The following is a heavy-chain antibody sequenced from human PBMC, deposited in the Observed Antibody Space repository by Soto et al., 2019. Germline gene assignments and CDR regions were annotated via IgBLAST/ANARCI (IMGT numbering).Heavy chain of an antibody. CDR1: GFTFSSYG. CDR3: AKDLGTVVTPFLDY. Sequence: QVQLVESGGGVVQPGRSLRLSCAASGFTFSSYGMHWVRQAPGKGLEWVAVISYDGSNKYYADSVKGRFTISRDNSKTTLYLQMNSLRAEDTAVYYCAKDLGTVVTPFLDYWGQGTLVTVSS. V-gene: IGHV3-30*18. D-gene: IGHD2-21*02. CDR2: ISYDGSNK. J-gene: IGHJ4*02.